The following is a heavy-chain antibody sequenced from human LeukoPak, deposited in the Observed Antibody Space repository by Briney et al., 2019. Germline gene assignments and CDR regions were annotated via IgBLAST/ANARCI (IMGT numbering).Heavy chain of an antibody. V-gene: IGHV1-69*01. CDR1: GCTFSSYA. J-gene: IGHJ3*02. Sequence: GSSVKVSCKAAGCTFSSYAISWVRPAPGQGLEWMGGIIPIFGTANYAQKFQGRVTITADESTSTAYMELSSLRSEDTAVYYCARVCYGGNSGAFDIWGQGTMVTVSS. D-gene: IGHD4-23*01. CDR2: IIPIFGTA. CDR3: ARVCYGGNSGAFDI.